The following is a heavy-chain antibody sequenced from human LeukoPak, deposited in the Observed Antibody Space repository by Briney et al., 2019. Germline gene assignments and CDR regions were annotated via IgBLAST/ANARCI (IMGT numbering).Heavy chain of an antibody. V-gene: IGHV1-2*02. CDR1: GYTFTGYY. CDR3: ARGNSGYDYDYYYYMDV. J-gene: IGHJ6*03. D-gene: IGHD5-12*01. CDR2: INPNSGGT. Sequence: ASVKVSCKASGYTFTGYYMHWVRQAPGQGLEWMGWINPNSGGTNYAQKFQGRLTMTRDTSISTAYMELSRLRSDDTAVYYCARGNSGYDYDYYYYMDVWGKGTTVTVSS.